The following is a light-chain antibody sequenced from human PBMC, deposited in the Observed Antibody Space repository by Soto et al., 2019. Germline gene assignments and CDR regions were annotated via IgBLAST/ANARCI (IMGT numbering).Light chain of an antibody. Sequence: EVVITQSPATLSVSPGERATLSCRASESVSRNLAGYQQKPGQAPRLLIYDASTRATGIPDRFSGSGSGTDFTLTISRLEPEDFAVYYCQQYDSSPLTFGGGTKVDIK. CDR3: QQYDSSPLT. CDR2: DAS. V-gene: IGKV3-15*01. CDR1: ESVSRN. J-gene: IGKJ4*01.